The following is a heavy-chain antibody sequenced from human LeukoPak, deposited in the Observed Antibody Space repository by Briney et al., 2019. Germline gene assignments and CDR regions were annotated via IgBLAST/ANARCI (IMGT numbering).Heavy chain of an antibody. CDR1: KFTFSSYA. J-gene: IGHJ6*02. Sequence: GGSLRLSCVASKFTFSSYAMSWVRQAPGKGLEWVSVIYSGGSTYYADSVKGRFTISRDNSKNTLYLQMNSLRAEDTAVYYCARDLRYSSIYYYGMDVWGQGTTVTVSS. V-gene: IGHV3-66*01. D-gene: IGHD6-13*01. CDR2: IYSGGST. CDR3: ARDLRYSSIYYYGMDV.